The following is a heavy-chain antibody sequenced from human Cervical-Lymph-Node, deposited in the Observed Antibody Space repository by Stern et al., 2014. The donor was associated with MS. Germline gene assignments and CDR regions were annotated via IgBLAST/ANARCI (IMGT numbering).Heavy chain of an antibody. V-gene: IGHV1-18*01. CDR3: AGYNDSGALGVFDI. CDR1: GYTFTSYG. J-gene: IGHJ3*02. D-gene: IGHD4-17*01. Sequence: VQLVESGAEVKKPGASVKVSCKASGYTFTSYGISWVRQAPGQGLEWMGWISAYNGKTNYAQKLQGRVTMTTDTSTTPAYLDLRSLRSDDTALFSFAGYNDSGALGVFDIWGQGTMVPVSS. CDR2: ISAYNGKT.